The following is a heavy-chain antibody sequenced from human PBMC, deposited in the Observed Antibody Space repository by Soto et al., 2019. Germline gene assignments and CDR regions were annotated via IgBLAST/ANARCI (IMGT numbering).Heavy chain of an antibody. V-gene: IGHV4-30-4*01. Sequence: PSETLSLTCTVSGGSISSGDYYWSWIRQPPGKGLEWIGYIYYSGSTYYNPSLKSRATISVDTSKNQFSLKLSSVTAADTAVYYCARVKADFWSDLHGWFDPWGQGTLVTVSS. CDR3: ARVKADFWSDLHGWFDP. D-gene: IGHD3-3*01. CDR1: GGSISSGDYY. J-gene: IGHJ5*02. CDR2: IYYSGST.